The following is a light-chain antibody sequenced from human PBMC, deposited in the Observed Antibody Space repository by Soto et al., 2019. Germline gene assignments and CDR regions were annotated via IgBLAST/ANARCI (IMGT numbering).Light chain of an antibody. CDR1: QCINNY. Sequence: DIQMTQSPSSLSASVGDRVTITCRASQCINNYLACYQQKPVKVPVLLIYSASTLKPGIPSRFSGSGTGTDFTLTISSLQPEDFATYYCQKYDSAPRTFGQGTKVDIK. J-gene: IGKJ1*01. V-gene: IGKV1-27*01. CDR2: SAS. CDR3: QKYDSAPRT.